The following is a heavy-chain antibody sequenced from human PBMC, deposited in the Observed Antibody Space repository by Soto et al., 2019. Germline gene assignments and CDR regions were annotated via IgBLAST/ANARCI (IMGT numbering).Heavy chain of an antibody. CDR3: ARATPCPIVVVLAAMLWFDP. V-gene: IGHV4-31*03. Sequence: TLSLTCTVSGGSISSGGYYWSWIRQHPGKGLEWIGYIYYSGSTYYNPSLKSRDTISVDTSKNQFSLKLSSVTAADTAVYYCARATPCPIVVVLAAMLWFDPWGQGTLVTVSS. CDR1: GGSISSGGYY. D-gene: IGHD2-2*01. CDR2: IYYSGST. J-gene: IGHJ5*02.